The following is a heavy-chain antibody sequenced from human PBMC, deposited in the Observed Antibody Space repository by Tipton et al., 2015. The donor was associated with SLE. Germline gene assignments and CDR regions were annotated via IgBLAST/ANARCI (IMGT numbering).Heavy chain of an antibody. D-gene: IGHD1-26*01. CDR2: IRYDGTTK. CDR3: ARSSYYNDASDI. Sequence: SLRLSCAASGFTFSSYGMHWVRQAPGKELEWVTFIRYDGTTKYYAESVKGRFTISRDNSKNTLYLQMNSLRAEDTAVYYCARSSYYNDASDIWGQGTMVTVSS. CDR1: GFTFSSYG. V-gene: IGHV3-30*02. J-gene: IGHJ3*02.